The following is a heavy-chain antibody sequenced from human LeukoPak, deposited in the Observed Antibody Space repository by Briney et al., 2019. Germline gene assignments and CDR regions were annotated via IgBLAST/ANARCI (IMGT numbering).Heavy chain of an antibody. CDR2: ITGSSSTI. V-gene: IGHV3-48*01. CDR1: GFTFSSLS. D-gene: IGHD2-2*01. CDR3: ASCSSTNCY. J-gene: IGHJ4*02. Sequence: GGSLRLSCAASGFTFSSLSMNWVRQAPGKGLEWVSFITGSSSTIYYADSVKGRFTISRDNAKNSLYLQMNSLRAEDTAVYYCASCSSTNCYWGQGTLVTVSS.